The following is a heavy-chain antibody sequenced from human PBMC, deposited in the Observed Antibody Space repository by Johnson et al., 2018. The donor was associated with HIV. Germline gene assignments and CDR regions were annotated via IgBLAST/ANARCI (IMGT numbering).Heavy chain of an antibody. CDR1: GFTFSSYA. V-gene: IGHV3-30-3*01. D-gene: IGHD1-26*01. J-gene: IGHJ3*02. CDR3: AREAEWEPSSPNDAFDI. Sequence: QVQLVESGGGVVQPGRSLRLSCAASGFTFSSYAMHWVRPAPGKGLEWVAVISSDGSNKYYADPVEGRFTISRDNSKNTLYLQMNSLRAEDTAVYNCAREAEWEPSSPNDAFDIWGQGTMVTVSS. CDR2: ISSDGSNK.